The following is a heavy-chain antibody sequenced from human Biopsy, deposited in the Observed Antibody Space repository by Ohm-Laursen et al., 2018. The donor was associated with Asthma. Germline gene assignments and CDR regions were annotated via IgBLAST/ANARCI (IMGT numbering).Heavy chain of an antibody. D-gene: IGHD5-12*01. CDR1: GFSLSDYY. CDR3: AKRRGYSGHDNDY. V-gene: IGHV3-30*18. J-gene: IGHJ4*02. CDR2: ISYDGNHK. Sequence: SLRLSCAASGFSLSDYYMHWVRQAPGKGLEWVAVISYDGNHKFYEDSVKGRFTISRDNSKNTLYLQMNSLRTEDTAVYYCAKRRGYSGHDNDYWGQGTLVIVSS.